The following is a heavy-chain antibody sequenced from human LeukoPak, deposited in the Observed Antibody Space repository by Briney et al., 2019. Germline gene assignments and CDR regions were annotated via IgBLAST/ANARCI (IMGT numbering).Heavy chain of an antibody. J-gene: IGHJ4*02. CDR1: GYTFTGYY. CDR2: INPNSGGT. D-gene: IGHD5-24*01. Sequence: GASVKVSCAASGYTFTGYYIHWVRQAPGQGLEWMGWINPNSGGTNYAQKFQGRVTMTRDTSISAVYMELSRLRSDDTAVYYCARDGRDGYNLVHYWGQGTLVTVSS. CDR3: ARDGRDGYNLVHY. V-gene: IGHV1-2*02.